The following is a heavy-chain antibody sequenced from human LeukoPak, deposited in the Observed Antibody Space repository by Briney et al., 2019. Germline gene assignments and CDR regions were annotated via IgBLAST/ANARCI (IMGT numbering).Heavy chain of an antibody. CDR3: ARDRLGQWLAHDAFDI. V-gene: IGHV3-48*03. J-gene: IGHJ3*02. Sequence: GGSLRLSCAASGFTFSSYEMNWVRQAPGKGLEWVSYISFSGSTVYYSDSVQGRFTISRDNAKNSVYLQMNSLRAEDTAVYYCARDRLGQWLAHDAFDIWGQGTVVTVSA. CDR2: ISFSGSTV. CDR1: GFTFSSYE. D-gene: IGHD6-19*01.